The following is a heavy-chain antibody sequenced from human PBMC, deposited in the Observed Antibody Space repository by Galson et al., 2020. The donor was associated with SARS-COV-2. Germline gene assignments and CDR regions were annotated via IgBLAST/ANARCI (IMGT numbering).Heavy chain of an antibody. D-gene: IGHD6-19*01. CDR3: ARDRSGWYDWTHYFDY. CDR1: GFTFSSYG. J-gene: IGHJ4*02. CDR2: IWYDGSNK. V-gene: IGHV3-33*01. Sequence: GESLKISCAASGFTFSSYGMHWVRQAPGKGLEWVAVIWYDGSNKYYADSVKGRFTISRDNSKNTLYLQMNSLRAEDTAVYYCARDRSGWYDWTHYFDYGGQGTLVTVSS.